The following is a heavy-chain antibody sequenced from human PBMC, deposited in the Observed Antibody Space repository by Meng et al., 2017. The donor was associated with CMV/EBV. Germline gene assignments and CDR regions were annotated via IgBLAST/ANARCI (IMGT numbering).Heavy chain of an antibody. V-gene: IGHV3-48*03. CDR2: ISSSGSTI. J-gene: IGHJ5*02. CDR3: ARGETYYYDSSGYYFFT. CDR1: GFTFSSYE. Sequence: GGSLRLSCAASGFTFSSYEMNWVRQAPGKGLEWVSYISSSGSTIYYADSVKGRFTISRDNAKNSLYLQMNSVRAEDTALYYCARGETYYYDSSGYYFFTWGQGTLVTVSS. D-gene: IGHD3-22*01.